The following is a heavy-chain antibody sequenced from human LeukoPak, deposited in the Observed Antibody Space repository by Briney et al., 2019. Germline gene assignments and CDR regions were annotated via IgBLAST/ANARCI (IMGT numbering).Heavy chain of an antibody. CDR3: ARVFSHYYYMDV. D-gene: IGHD2/OR15-2a*01. J-gene: IGHJ6*03. Sequence: PSETLSLTCTVSGCSISSSSYYWGWIRQPPGKGLEWIGSIYYSGSTYYNPSLKSRVTISVDTSRNQFSLKLSSVTAADTAVYYCARVFSHYYYMDVWGKGTTVTVSS. CDR1: GCSISSSSYY. CDR2: IYYSGST. V-gene: IGHV4-39*07.